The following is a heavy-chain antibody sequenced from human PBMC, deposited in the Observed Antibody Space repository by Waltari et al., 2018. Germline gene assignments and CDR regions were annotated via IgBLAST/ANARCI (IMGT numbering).Heavy chain of an antibody. Sequence: QVQLQQWGAGLLKPSETLSLTCAVYGGSFHGYYWSWIRQPPGKGLEWIGEIRHSGSTDYNPSLKSRVTISVDASKNQFSLKLNSVTAADTAMYYCARGNGVGDNYWGQGTLVTVSS. CDR2: IRHSGST. CDR3: ARGNGVGDNY. J-gene: IGHJ4*02. CDR1: GGSFHGYY. D-gene: IGHD2-8*01. V-gene: IGHV4-34*01.